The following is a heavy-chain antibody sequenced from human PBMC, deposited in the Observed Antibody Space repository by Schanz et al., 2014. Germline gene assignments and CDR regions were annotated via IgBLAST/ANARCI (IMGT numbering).Heavy chain of an antibody. CDR3: ARDMVENWFDS. J-gene: IGHJ5*01. CDR2: IHYSGST. D-gene: IGHD3-10*01. V-gene: IGHV4-59*12. CDR1: GGSISSYY. Sequence: QVQLQESGPGLVKPSETLSLTCTVSGGSISSYYWHWIRQPPGKGLEWIGYIHYSGSTNYNPSLKSRVTTSVAPSKTQFSLKLTSVTAADTAVYYCARDMVENWFDSWGQGTLVTVSS.